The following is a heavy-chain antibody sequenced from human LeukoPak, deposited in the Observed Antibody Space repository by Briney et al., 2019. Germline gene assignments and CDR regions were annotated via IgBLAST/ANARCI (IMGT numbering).Heavy chain of an antibody. CDR2: INQGGSDK. CDR3: TRDRSRAEDD. V-gene: IGHV3-7*01. CDR1: GFTFSGHW. Sequence: PGGSLRLSCAASGFTFSGHWMSWVRQAPGKGLEWVANINQGGSDKYYVDSVKGRFTISSDNANKLLYLQMNSLRGEDTAVYYCTRDRSRAEDDWGQGTLVTVSS. J-gene: IGHJ4*02. D-gene: IGHD1-14*01.